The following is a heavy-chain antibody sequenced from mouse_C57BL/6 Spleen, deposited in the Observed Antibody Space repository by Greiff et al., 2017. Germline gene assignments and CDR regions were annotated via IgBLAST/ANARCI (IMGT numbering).Heavy chain of an antibody. D-gene: IGHD1-1*01. CDR2: ISYSGST. V-gene: IGHV3-8*01. CDR3: ARYGDYYGSSYWYFDV. CDR1: GYSITSDY. Sequence: EVQLQQSGPGLAKPSQTLSLTCSVTGYSITSDYWNWIRKFPGNKLEYMGYISYSGSTYYNPSLKSRISITRDTSKNQYYLQLNSVTTEDTATYYCARYGDYYGSSYWYFDVWGTGTTVTVSS. J-gene: IGHJ1*03.